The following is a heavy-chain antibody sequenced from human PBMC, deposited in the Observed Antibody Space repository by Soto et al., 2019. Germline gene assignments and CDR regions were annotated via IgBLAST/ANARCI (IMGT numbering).Heavy chain of an antibody. CDR3: ARGDYGNGGYPFPYFDY. D-gene: IGHD2-15*01. V-gene: IGHV1-2*02. CDR2: INPDSGAT. J-gene: IGHJ4*02. Sequence: GASVKVSCKASGYSFTGYYIHWVRQAPGQGLEWMGWINPDSGATNYAQNFQGRVTLTSDTSISTASMDLTSLTSDDTAVYDCARGDYGNGGYPFPYFDYWGQGTLVTVSS. CDR1: GYSFTGYY.